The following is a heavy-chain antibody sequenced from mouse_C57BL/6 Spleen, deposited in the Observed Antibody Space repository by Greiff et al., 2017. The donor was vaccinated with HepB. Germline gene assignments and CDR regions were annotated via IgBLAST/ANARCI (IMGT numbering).Heavy chain of an antibody. CDR3: ARGLLGGYYFDY. Sequence: QVQLQQPGAELVRPGSSVKLSCKASGYTFTSYWMHWVKQRPIQGLEWIGNIDPSDSETHYNQKFKDKATLTVDKSSSTAYMQLSSLTSEDSAVYYCARGLLGGYYFDYWGQGTTLTVSS. CDR2: IDPSDSET. D-gene: IGHD2-3*01. J-gene: IGHJ2*01. CDR1: GYTFTSYW. V-gene: IGHV1-52*01.